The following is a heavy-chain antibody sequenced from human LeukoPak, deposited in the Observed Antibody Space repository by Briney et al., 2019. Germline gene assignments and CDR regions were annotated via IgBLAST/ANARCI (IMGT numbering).Heavy chain of an antibody. V-gene: IGHV4-4*07. Sequence: SSETLSLTCTVSGGSISSYYWSWIRQLAGKGLEWIGRIYTSGSTNYNPSLKSRVTMSVDTSKNQFSLKLSSVTAADTAVYYCARGPGYSSSWPYYYYYMDVWGKGTTVTISS. CDR1: GGSISSYY. CDR3: ARGPGYSSSWPYYYYYMDV. J-gene: IGHJ6*03. CDR2: IYTSGST. D-gene: IGHD6-13*01.